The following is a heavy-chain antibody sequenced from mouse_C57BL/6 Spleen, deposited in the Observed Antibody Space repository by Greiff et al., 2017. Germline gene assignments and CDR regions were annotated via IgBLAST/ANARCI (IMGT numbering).Heavy chain of an antibody. Sequence: EVKLLESGPGLVKPSQSLSLTCSVTGYSITSGYYWNWIRQFPGNKLEWMGYISYDGSNNYNPSLKNRISITRDTSKNQFFLKLNSVTTEDTATXYCAGYDYDAFFDYWGQGTTLTVSS. CDR3: AGYDYDAFFDY. CDR1: GYSITSGYY. J-gene: IGHJ2*01. D-gene: IGHD2-4*01. V-gene: IGHV3-6*01. CDR2: ISYDGSN.